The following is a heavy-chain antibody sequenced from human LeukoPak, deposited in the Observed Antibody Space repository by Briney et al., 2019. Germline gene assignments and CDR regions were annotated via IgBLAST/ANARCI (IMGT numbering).Heavy chain of an antibody. CDR3: TRGGYNYDSPPGDHFDY. V-gene: IGHV4-59*01. CDR1: GGSLSSYS. J-gene: IGHJ4*02. D-gene: IGHD5-18*01. Sequence: PSETLSLTCTVSGGSLSSYSWSWIRQPPGKGLEWIGYIYYRGKTNYNPSLKSRVPISVDMSKKQFSLRLSTVYAADTAVYYETRGGYNYDSPPGDHFDYWGQGTLVTVSS. CDR2: IYYRGKT.